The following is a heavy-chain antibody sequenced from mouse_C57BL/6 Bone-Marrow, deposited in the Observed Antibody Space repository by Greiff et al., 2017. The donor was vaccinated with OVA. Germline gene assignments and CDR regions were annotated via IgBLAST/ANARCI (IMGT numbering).Heavy chain of an antibody. CDR1: GYTFTDYY. CDR3: ARGELYRNDY. Sequence: VQLQQSGPELVKPGASVKISCKASGYTFTDYYMNWVKQSHGKSLEWIGDINPNNGGTSYNQKFKGKATLTVDKSSSTAYMELRSLTSEDSAVYYCARGELYRNDYWGQGTTLTVSS. V-gene: IGHV1-26*01. CDR2: INPNNGGT. J-gene: IGHJ2*01. D-gene: IGHD1-1*01.